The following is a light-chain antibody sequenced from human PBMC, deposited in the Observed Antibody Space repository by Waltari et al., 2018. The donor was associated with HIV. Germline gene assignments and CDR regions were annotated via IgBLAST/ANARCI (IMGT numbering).Light chain of an antibody. CDR3: QSADSSGPYRV. J-gene: IGLJ3*02. CDR2: KDS. V-gene: IGLV3-25*03. CDR1: ALTKQY. Sequence: SYEMTQPPSVSGSPGQTARTTCYGDALTKQYAYWYQQKPGQAPVVGIYKDSERPAGIPERFSGSSSGTTVTLTISGVQAEDEADYYCQSADSSGPYRVFGGGTKLTVL.